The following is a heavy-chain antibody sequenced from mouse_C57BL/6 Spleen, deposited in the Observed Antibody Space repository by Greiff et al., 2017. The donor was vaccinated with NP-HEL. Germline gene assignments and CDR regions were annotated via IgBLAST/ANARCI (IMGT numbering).Heavy chain of an antibody. Sequence: QVQLKQSGAELVKPGASVKISCKASGYAFSSYWMNWVKQRPGKGLEWIGQIYPGDGDTNYNGKFKGKATLTADKSSSTAYMQLSSLTSEDSAVYFCARDDGYYPYYFDYWGQGTTLTVSS. J-gene: IGHJ2*01. D-gene: IGHD2-3*01. CDR1: GYAFSSYW. V-gene: IGHV1-80*01. CDR3: ARDDGYYPYYFDY. CDR2: IYPGDGDT.